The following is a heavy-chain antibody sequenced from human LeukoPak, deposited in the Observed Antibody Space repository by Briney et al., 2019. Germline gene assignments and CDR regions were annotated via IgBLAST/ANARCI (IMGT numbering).Heavy chain of an antibody. CDR2: ISYDGSNE. CDR3: ARDCSSTSCYVLDY. V-gene: IGHV3-30*03. D-gene: IGHD2-2*01. J-gene: IGHJ4*02. CDR1: EFTFSSYG. Sequence: PGGSLRLSCAASEFTFSSYGMHWVRQAPGKGLEWVAVISYDGSNEYYADSVKGRFTISRDNSKNTLYLQMNSLRAEDTAVYYCARDCSSTSCYVLDYWGQGTLVTVSS.